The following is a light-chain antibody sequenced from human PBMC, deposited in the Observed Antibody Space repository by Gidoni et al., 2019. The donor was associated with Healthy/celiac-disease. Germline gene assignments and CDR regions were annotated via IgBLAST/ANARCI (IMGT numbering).Light chain of an antibody. CDR3: SSYAGSNNLV. J-gene: IGLJ2*01. CDR2: EVS. V-gene: IGLV2-8*01. CDR1: SSDGGAYNY. Sequence: QSALTQPPSASGPPGPSVTLSCTGTSSDGGAYNYVSWYQQPPGKAPKLMIYEVSKRPSGVPDRFFGSKSGNTASLTVSGLQAEDEADYYCSSYAGSNNLVFGGGTKLT.